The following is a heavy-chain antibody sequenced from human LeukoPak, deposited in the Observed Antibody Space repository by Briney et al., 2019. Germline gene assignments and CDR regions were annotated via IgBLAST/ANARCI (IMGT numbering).Heavy chain of an antibody. CDR2: IYYRGST. CDR1: GDSISNSNYY. Sequence: SETLSLTCTVSGDSISNSNYYWGWIRQPPGKGLGWIGSIYYRGSTYYNSSLKSRVTISVDTSKNQFSLKLSSVTAADTAVYYCARGSRELYYFDYWGQGTLVTVSS. CDR3: ARGSRELYYFDY. J-gene: IGHJ4*02. D-gene: IGHD1-7*01. V-gene: IGHV4-39*01.